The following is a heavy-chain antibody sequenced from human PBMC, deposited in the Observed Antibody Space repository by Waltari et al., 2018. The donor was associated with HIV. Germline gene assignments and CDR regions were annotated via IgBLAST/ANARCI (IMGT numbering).Heavy chain of an antibody. D-gene: IGHD3-10*01. Sequence: EVQLVESGGDLLKPGACLRSPSAASGFTLNSVWMSWVRQAPGKGLEWVGRIKTKGDGGATDYAAAVKGRFTISRDDSKNTVYLQMNSLKIEDTAVYYCTSEEDYGSGSHFDYWGQGTLVTVSS. CDR1: GFTLNSVW. CDR2: IKTKGDGGAT. J-gene: IGHJ4*02. V-gene: IGHV3-15*01. CDR3: TSEEDYGSGSHFDY.